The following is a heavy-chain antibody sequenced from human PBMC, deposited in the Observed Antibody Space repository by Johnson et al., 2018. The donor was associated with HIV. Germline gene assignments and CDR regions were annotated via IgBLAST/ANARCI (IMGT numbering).Heavy chain of an antibody. V-gene: IGHV3-30-3*01. D-gene: IGHD6-6*01. J-gene: IGHJ3*01. CDR2: ISYDGSNK. CDR3: ARGSSGSFDL. Sequence: QEKLVESGGGVVQPGRSLRLSCAASGFTFSSYAMHWVRQAPGKGLEWVAVISYDGSNKYYADSLKGRFTISRDNSKNTLYLQMNSLRAEDTAVYYCARGSSGSFDLWGRGTMVTVSS. CDR1: GFTFSSYA.